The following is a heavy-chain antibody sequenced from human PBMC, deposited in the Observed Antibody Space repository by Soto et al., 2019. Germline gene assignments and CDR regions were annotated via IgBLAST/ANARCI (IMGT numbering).Heavy chain of an antibody. J-gene: IGHJ6*02. CDR3: ARNTIAAAAVYIMDV. D-gene: IGHD6-13*01. CDR2: IYPGDSDT. Sequence: PXESLKLSWQCSGNSCTSYWSGLVLQMPGKGLEWMGIIYPGDSDTRYSPSFQGQVTISADKSISTAYLQWSSLKASDTAMYYCARNTIAAAAVYIMDVWGQGTTVTVSS. V-gene: IGHV5-51*01. CDR1: GNSCTSYW.